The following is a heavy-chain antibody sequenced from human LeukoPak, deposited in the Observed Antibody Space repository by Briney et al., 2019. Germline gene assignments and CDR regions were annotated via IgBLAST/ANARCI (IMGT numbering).Heavy chain of an antibody. Sequence: GESLKISCKGSGYSLTSYWIGWVRPLPGKGLEWKGIIYPGDSDTRYSPSFQGQVTISASKTISAAYLQWSSLKASDTAMYYCARAAINMVREGDWFDPWGQGTLVTVSS. J-gene: IGHJ5*02. CDR2: IYPGDSDT. D-gene: IGHD3-10*01. CDR1: GYSLTSYW. CDR3: ARAAINMVREGDWFDP. V-gene: IGHV5-51*01.